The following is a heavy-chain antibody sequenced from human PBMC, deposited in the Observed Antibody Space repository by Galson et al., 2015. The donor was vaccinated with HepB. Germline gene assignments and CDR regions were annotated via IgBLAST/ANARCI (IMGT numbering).Heavy chain of an antibody. CDR1: GFTFSSYA. CDR3: AKGCSTTCYGNFDY. Sequence: SLRLSCAASGFTFSSYAMSWVRQAPGKGLEWVSVISDCGGSTYYADSVKGRFTISRDNSKNTLYLQVNSLRAEDTALYYCAKGCSTTCYGNFDYWGQGTLVTVSS. J-gene: IGHJ4*02. V-gene: IGHV3-23*01. D-gene: IGHD2-2*01. CDR2: ISDCGGST.